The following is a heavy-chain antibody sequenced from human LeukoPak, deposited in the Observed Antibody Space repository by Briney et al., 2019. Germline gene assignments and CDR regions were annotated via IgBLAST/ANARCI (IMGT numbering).Heavy chain of an antibody. Sequence: PGGSLRLSCAASGFTFSSYGMHWVRQAPGKGLEWVAVISYDGSNKYYADSVKGRFTISRDNAKNSLYLQMSSLRAEDTALYYCAKTNYYDSSGYPDYWGQGTLVTVSS. CDR3: AKTNYYDSSGYPDY. J-gene: IGHJ4*02. V-gene: IGHV3-30*18. CDR1: GFTFSSYG. CDR2: ISYDGSNK. D-gene: IGHD3-22*01.